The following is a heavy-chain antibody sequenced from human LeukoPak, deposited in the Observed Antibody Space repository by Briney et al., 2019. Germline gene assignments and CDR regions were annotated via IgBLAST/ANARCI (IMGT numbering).Heavy chain of an antibody. CDR2: IYYAGST. V-gene: IGHV4-39*01. Sequence: PSETLSLTCTVSGGSIRSGSYWGWIRQPPGKGLEWLGTIYYAGSTYYSPSLKSRVTISVDTSKNQFSLKLTSVSAADTAVYYCARPRYNWNYYFDYWGQGTLVTVSS. CDR1: GGSIRSGSY. CDR3: ARPRYNWNYYFDY. D-gene: IGHD1-7*01. J-gene: IGHJ4*02.